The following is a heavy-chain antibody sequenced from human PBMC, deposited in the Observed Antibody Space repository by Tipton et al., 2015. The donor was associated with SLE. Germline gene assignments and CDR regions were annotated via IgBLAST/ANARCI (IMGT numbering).Heavy chain of an antibody. J-gene: IGHJ6*03. Sequence: RSLRLSCTASGFTFGDYAMSWVRQAPGKGLEWVGFIRSKAYGGTTEYAASVKGRFTISRDDSKSIAYLQMNSLKTEDTAVYYCTTAADYYYYYMDVWGKGTTVTVSS. V-gene: IGHV3-49*04. CDR1: GFTFGDYA. D-gene: IGHD6-13*01. CDR2: IRSKAYGGTT. CDR3: TTAADYYYYYMDV.